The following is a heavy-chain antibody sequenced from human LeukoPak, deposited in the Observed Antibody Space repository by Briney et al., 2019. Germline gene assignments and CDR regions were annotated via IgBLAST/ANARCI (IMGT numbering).Heavy chain of an antibody. J-gene: IGHJ4*02. V-gene: IGHV4-59*01. CDR2: IYYSGST. D-gene: IGHD3-16*02. CDR3: ARTHMITFGGVIVSFFDY. Sequence: SETLSLTCTVSGGSISSYYWSWIRQPPGKGLERIGYIYYSGSTNYNPSLKSRVTISVDTSKNQFSLKLSSVTAADTAVYYCARTHMITFGGVIVSFFDYWGQGTLVTVSS. CDR1: GGSISSYY.